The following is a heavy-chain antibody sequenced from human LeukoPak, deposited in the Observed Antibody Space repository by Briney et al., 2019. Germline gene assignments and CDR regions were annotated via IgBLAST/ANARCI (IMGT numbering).Heavy chain of an antibody. CDR2: ISSSGTTI. CDR3: TTIEAVRFHY. J-gene: IGHJ4*02. D-gene: IGHD6-19*01. Sequence: GGSLRLSCAAFGINFRDYYMTWIRQAPGKGLECVSHISSSGTTIYYADSVKGRFTISRDNAKNSLYLQMNSLRAEDTAVYYCTTIEAVRFHYWGQGTLVTVSS. CDR1: GINFRDYY. V-gene: IGHV3-11*04.